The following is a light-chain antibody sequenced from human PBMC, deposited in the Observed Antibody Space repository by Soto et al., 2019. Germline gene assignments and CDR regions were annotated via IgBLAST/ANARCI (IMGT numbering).Light chain of an antibody. V-gene: IGKV1-5*01. Sequence: DIQMTQSPSSLSASVGDRVTITCRASQSITYWLAWYQQKPGRAPKLLIYDVFNLQSGVPSRFSGSGSGTEFTLTITSLQPDPYATYSCQQYNSFSFTFGQGTKVDI. CDR3: QQYNSFSFT. CDR1: QSITYW. J-gene: IGKJ2*01. CDR2: DVF.